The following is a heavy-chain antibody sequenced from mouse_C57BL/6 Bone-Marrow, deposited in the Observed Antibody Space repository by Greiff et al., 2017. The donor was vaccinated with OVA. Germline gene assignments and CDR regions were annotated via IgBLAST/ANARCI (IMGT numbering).Heavy chain of an antibody. J-gene: IGHJ4*01. CDR2: ISCGSSTI. V-gene: IGHV5-17*01. CDR3: ARTFYYYCMDY. Sequence: EVQGVESGGGLVKPGGSLKLSCAASGFTFSDYGMHWVRQAPEKGLEWVAYISCGSSTIYYADTVNGRLTISRDNAKNTLFLQMYSLRSEDTAMYYCARTFYYYCMDYWGQGTSVTVSA. CDR1: GFTFSDYG.